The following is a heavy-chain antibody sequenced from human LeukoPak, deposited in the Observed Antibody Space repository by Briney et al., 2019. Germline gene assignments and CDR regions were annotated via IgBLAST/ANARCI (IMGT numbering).Heavy chain of an antibody. Sequence: ASVKVSCNASGYTFTSYGISWVRQAPGQGLEWMGWISAYNGNTNYAQKLQGRVTMTTDTSTGTAYMELRSLRSDDTAVYYCARARSTVVTLRIDYWGQGTLVTVSS. CDR2: ISAYNGNT. CDR3: ARARSTVVTLRIDY. J-gene: IGHJ4*02. CDR1: GYTFTSYG. D-gene: IGHD4-23*01. V-gene: IGHV1-18*01.